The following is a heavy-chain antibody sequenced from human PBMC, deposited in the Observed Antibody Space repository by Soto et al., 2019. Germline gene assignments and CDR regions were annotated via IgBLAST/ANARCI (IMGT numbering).Heavy chain of an antibody. Sequence: ASVKVSCKASGYTFTGYYMHWVRQAPGQGLEWMGWINPNSGGTNYAQKFQGWVTMTRDTSISTAYMELSRLRSDDTAVYYCARSRVPAATPFDDWGQGTLVTVSS. D-gene: IGHD2-2*01. CDR3: ARSRVPAATPFDD. J-gene: IGHJ4*02. CDR2: INPNSGGT. CDR1: GYTFTGYY. V-gene: IGHV1-2*04.